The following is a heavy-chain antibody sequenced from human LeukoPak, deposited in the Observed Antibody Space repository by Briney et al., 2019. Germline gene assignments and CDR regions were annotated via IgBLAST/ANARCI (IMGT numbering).Heavy chain of an antibody. V-gene: IGHV4-34*01. D-gene: IGHD3-10*01. J-gene: IGHJ6*04. Sequence: SETLSLTCAVYGGSFSGYYWSWIRQPPGKGLEWIGEINHSGSTNYNPSLKSRVTISVDTSKNQFSLKLSSVTAADTAVYYCARGRQNFYGSGSYYNGPWGKGTTVTVSS. CDR2: INHSGST. CDR1: GGSFSGYY. CDR3: ARGRQNFYGSGSYYNGP.